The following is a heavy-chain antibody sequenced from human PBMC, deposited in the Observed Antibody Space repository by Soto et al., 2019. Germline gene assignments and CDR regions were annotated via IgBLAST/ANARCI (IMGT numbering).Heavy chain of an antibody. CDR1: GFTFSSYG. Sequence: QVQLVESGGGVVQPGRSLRLSCAASGFTFSSYGMHWVRQAPGKGLEWVAVISYDGSNKYYADSVKGRFTISRDNSKNTLYLQMNSLRAEDTAVYYCAKDGDYYGSGMNFDYWGQGTLVTVSS. CDR2: ISYDGSNK. CDR3: AKDGDYYGSGMNFDY. D-gene: IGHD3-10*01. J-gene: IGHJ4*02. V-gene: IGHV3-30*18.